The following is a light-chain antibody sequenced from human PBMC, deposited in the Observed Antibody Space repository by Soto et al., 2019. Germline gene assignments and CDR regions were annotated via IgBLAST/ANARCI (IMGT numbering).Light chain of an antibody. CDR2: GAS. J-gene: IGKJ3*01. CDR1: QSISSN. V-gene: IGKV3-15*01. CDR3: QQYNNWPFT. Sequence: EIVMTQSPATLSVSPGERATLSCRASQSISSNLAWYQQKPVQAPRLLIYGASTRATGIPATFSGSGSGTEFTLTISSLQSEDFEVYYCQQYNNWPFTFGPGNKVDIK.